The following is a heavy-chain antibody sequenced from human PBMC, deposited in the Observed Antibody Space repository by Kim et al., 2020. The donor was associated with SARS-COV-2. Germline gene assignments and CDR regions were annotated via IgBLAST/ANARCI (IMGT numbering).Heavy chain of an antibody. CDR2: TRNKAKSYTT. Sequence: GGSLRLSCAASGFTFSDHYMDWVRQAPGKGLEWVGRTRNKAKSYTTEYAASVKGRFTISRDDSKNSLYLQMNSLKTEDTAVYYCARGSRDTTMVTIDYWGQGTLVTVSS. D-gene: IGHD5-18*01. V-gene: IGHV3-72*01. CDR1: GFTFSDHY. J-gene: IGHJ4*02. CDR3: ARGSRDTTMVTIDY.